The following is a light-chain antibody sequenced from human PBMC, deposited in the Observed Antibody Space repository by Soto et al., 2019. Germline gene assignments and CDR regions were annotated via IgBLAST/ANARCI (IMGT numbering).Light chain of an antibody. J-gene: IGKJ3*01. Sequence: EIVMTQSPATLSVSPGERATLSCRASQSVSSNLAWYQQKPGQAPRLLIYGASTRATGIPARFSGSGSGTEFTLTISRLQSEDFAVYYCQQYNNWLFTFGPGTKVDIK. V-gene: IGKV3-15*01. CDR2: GAS. CDR1: QSVSSN. CDR3: QQYNNWLFT.